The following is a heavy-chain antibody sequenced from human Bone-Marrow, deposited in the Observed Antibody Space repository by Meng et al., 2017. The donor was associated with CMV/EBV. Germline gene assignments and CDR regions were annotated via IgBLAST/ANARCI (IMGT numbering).Heavy chain of an antibody. J-gene: IGHJ3*02. V-gene: IGHV3-30*04. Sequence: SLKIYCAASGFTFSSYAMHWVRQAPGKGLEWVAVISYDGTNKYYADSVKGRFTISRDNSKNTLYLQMNSLRAEDTAVYYCARDRGYSYGYRAFDIWGQGTMVTVSS. CDR2: ISYDGTNK. CDR3: ARDRGYSYGYRAFDI. D-gene: IGHD5-18*01. CDR1: GFTFSSYA.